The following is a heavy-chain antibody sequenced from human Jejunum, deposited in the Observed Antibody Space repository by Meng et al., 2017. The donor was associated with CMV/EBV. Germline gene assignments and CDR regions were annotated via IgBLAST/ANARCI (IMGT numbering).Heavy chain of an antibody. CDR2: ISTTSSYI. CDR1: FSFSIYS. V-gene: IGHV3-21*01. J-gene: IGHJ4*02. Sequence: FSFSIYSMNWVRQAPGKGLEWVSSISTTSSYISYADSVKGRFTISRGNAKNSLYLQMNSLRSEDTAIYYCATDRMDTSARRGFFDYWGQGTLVTVSS. D-gene: IGHD5-18*01. CDR3: ATDRMDTSARRGFFDY.